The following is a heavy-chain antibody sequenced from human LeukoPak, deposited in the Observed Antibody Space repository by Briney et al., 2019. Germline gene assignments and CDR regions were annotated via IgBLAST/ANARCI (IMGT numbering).Heavy chain of an antibody. J-gene: IGHJ5*02. D-gene: IGHD3-10*01. V-gene: IGHV3-21*01. CDR3: SCITMVRGANGNWFDP. Sequence: GGSLRLSCAASGFTFNNYWMSWVRQAPGKGLEWVSSISSSSSYIYYADSVKGRFTISRDNAKNSLYLQMNSLRAEDTAVYYCSCITMVRGANGNWFDPWGRGTLVTVSS. CDR2: ISSSSSYI. CDR1: GFTFNNYW.